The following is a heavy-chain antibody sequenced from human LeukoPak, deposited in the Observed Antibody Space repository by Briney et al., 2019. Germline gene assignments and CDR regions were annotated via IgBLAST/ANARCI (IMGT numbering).Heavy chain of an antibody. Sequence: GASVKVSCKASGYTFTSYGISWVRQAPGQGLEWMGWISAYNGNTNYAQKLQGRVTMTTDTSTSTAYMELSSLRSEDTAVYYCARVGGAHPYYYYYMDVWAKGPRSPSP. CDR2: ISAYNGNT. CDR3: ARVGGAHPYYYYYMDV. CDR1: GYTFTSYG. D-gene: IGHD3-10*01. V-gene: IGHV1-18*01. J-gene: IGHJ6*03.